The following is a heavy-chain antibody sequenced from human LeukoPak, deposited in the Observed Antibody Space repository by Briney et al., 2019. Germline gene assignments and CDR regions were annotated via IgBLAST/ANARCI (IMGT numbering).Heavy chain of an antibody. CDR3: VRSWKLLQNFDS. J-gene: IGHJ4*02. D-gene: IGHD1-26*01. CDR2: ISYDGGDK. V-gene: IGHV3-30*03. CDR1: GFTFSTCS. Sequence: PGGSLRLSCAASGFTFSTCSMNWVRQAPGKGLEWVAVISYDGGDKFYADSVKGRFTISRDNSKSTLYLEMNNLRTEDTAVYFCVRSWKLLQNFDSWGQGTLVTVSS.